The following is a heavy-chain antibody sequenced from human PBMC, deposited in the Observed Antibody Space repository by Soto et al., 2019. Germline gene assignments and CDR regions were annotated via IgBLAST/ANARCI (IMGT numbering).Heavy chain of an antibody. Sequence: EVQLLESGGGLVQPGGSLRLSCAASGFTFSSNAMSWVRQAPGKGLEWVSAISGSGGSTYYADSVKGRFTIYRDNSKNTLYMQINRLRAEDTAVYYCAKVYGIAAAGTDYWGQGTLVTVFS. V-gene: IGHV3-23*01. J-gene: IGHJ4*02. CDR2: ISGSGGST. CDR1: GFTFSSNA. CDR3: AKVYGIAAAGTDY. D-gene: IGHD6-13*01.